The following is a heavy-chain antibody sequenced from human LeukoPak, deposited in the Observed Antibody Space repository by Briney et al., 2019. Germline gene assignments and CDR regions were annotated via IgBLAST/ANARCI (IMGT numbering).Heavy chain of an antibody. Sequence: GGSLRLSCAASGFTFSSYWMSWVRQAPGKGLEWVANIRQDGSVQDYVDSVKGRFTISGDNPKNSVYLQMSSLRAEDTAVYYCLVTTRSRGFDYWGQGTLVTVSS. CDR2: IRQDGSVQ. CDR3: LVTTRSRGFDY. V-gene: IGHV3-7*01. J-gene: IGHJ4*02. D-gene: IGHD1/OR15-1a*01. CDR1: GFTFSSYW.